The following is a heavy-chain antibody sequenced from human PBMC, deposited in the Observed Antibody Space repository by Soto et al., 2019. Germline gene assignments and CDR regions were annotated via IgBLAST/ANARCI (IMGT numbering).Heavy chain of an antibody. CDR2: INHSGST. CDR3: ARAGIDP. CDR1: GGSFSGYY. J-gene: IGHJ5*02. Sequence: SETLSLTCAVYGGSFSGYYWSWIRQPPGKGLEWIGEINHSGSTNYNPSLKSRVTISVDTSKNQFSLKLSSVTAADTAVYYCARAGIDPWGQGTLVTVSS. V-gene: IGHV4-34*01. D-gene: IGHD1-26*01.